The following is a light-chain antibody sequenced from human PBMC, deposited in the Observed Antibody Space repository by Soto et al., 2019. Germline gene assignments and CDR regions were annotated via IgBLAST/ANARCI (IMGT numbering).Light chain of an antibody. CDR3: QQYGSSQT. Sequence: EIVLTQSPATLSLSPWEIATLSCGASQSVRSNYVAWYQQKHGLAPRLLIYDASSRATGIPDRFSGSGSGTDFTLTISRLEPDDSAVYYCQQYGSSQTLGPGKKVD. CDR2: DAS. J-gene: IGKJ3*01. V-gene: IGKV3D-20*01. CDR1: QSVRSNY.